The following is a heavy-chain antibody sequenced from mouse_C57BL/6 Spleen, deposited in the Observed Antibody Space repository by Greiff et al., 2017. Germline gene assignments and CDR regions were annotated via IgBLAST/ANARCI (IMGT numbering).Heavy chain of an antibody. CDR3: ATYYYGSSYEAY. V-gene: IGHV1-69*01. Sequence: QVQLQQPGAELVMPGASVKLSCKASGYTFPSYWMHWVKQRPGQGLEWIGEIDPSDSYTNYNQKFKGKSTLTVDKSSSTAYMQLSSLTSEDSAVYYCATYYYGSSYEAYWGQGTLVTVSA. D-gene: IGHD1-1*01. CDR1: GYTFPSYW. CDR2: IDPSDSYT. J-gene: IGHJ3*01.